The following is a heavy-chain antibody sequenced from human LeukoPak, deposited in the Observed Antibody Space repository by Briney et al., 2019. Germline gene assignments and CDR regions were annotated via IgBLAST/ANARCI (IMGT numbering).Heavy chain of an antibody. V-gene: IGHV4-39*07. CDR1: GGSISSSSYY. Sequence: PSETLSLTCTVSGGSISSSSYYWGWIRQPPGKGLEWIGSIYYSGSTYYNPSLKSRVTISVDTSKNQFSLKLSSVTAADTAVYYCASGVYYYGSGSYYANWFDPWGQGTLVTVSS. D-gene: IGHD3-10*01. CDR2: IYYSGST. CDR3: ASGVYYYGSGSYYANWFDP. J-gene: IGHJ5*02.